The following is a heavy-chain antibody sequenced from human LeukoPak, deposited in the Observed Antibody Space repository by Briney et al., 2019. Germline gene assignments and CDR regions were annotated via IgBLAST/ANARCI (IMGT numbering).Heavy chain of an antibody. Sequence: SVKVSCKQSRGSLSSYAIRWVRQAPGQGLEWMGRIIPIFGTANYAQKFQGRVTITTDESTSTAYMELSSLRSEDTAVYYCARAGYCSGASRYYTDYWGPGTPVSVSS. CDR1: RGSLSSYA. J-gene: IGHJ4*02. CDR2: IIPIFGTA. V-gene: IGHV1-69*05. D-gene: IGHD2-15*01. CDR3: ARAGYCSGASRYYTDY.